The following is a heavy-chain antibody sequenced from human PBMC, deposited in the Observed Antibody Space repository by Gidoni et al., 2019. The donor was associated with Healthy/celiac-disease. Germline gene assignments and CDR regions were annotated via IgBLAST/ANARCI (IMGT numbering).Heavy chain of an antibody. D-gene: IGHD1-26*01. CDR3: AREWLGAELGINYYYGMDV. Sequence: QVQLVQSGAEVTKPGASVKVSCKASGSTFTSYYMHWVRQAPGQGLEWMGIINPSGGSTSYAQKFQGRVTMTRDTSTSTVYMELSSLRSEDTAVYYCAREWLGAELGINYYYGMDVWGQGTTVTVSS. CDR1: GSTFTSYY. J-gene: IGHJ6*02. V-gene: IGHV1-46*01. CDR2: INPSGGST.